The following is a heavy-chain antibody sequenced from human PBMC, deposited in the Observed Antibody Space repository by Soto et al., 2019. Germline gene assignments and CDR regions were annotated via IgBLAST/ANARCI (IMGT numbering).Heavy chain of an antibody. J-gene: IGHJ6*02. CDR3: TRRRYYYYGLDV. CDR2: IRTKASNYAT. D-gene: IGHD6-25*01. Sequence: GGSLRLSCGVSGFSFSGFAVNWVRQAPGKGLEWVGRIRTKASNYATAYGASVKGRFTISRDDSKNTAYLQINSLKIEDTAVYYCTRRRYYYYGLDVWGQGTTVTVSS. CDR1: GFSFSGFA. V-gene: IGHV3-73*01.